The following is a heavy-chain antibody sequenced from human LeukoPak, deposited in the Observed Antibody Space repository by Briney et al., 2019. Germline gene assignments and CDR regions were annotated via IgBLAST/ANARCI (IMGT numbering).Heavy chain of an antibody. CDR3: ARVDGSPDY. D-gene: IGHD2-15*01. V-gene: IGHV1-8*03. CDR2: LNPNTGNA. Sequence: ASVKVSCKASEYTFSTYDINWVRQAPGQALEWMGWLNPNTGNAGYAHKFRGRVTLTRNTSISTVYMELSSLTSEDTAVYFCARVDGSPDYWGQGTLVTVSS. J-gene: IGHJ4*02. CDR1: EYTFSTYD.